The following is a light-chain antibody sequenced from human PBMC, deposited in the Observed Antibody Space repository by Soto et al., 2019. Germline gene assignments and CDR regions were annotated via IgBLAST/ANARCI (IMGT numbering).Light chain of an antibody. Sequence: EIVLTQSPGTLSLSPGETATLSCRASESVSSYLAWYQQKPGQAPRLLIYDASTRATGIPDRFSGSGSGTDFTPTVSTLEPEDFAVYYCQQYDRSPITFGQGTRLEI. CDR3: QQYDRSPIT. J-gene: IGKJ5*01. CDR1: ESVSSY. CDR2: DAS. V-gene: IGKV3-20*01.